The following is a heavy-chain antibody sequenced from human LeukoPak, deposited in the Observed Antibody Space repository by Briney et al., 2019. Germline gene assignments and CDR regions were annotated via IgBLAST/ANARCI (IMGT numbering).Heavy chain of an antibody. CDR2: ISGSGGST. CDR1: GFTVSSNY. CDR3: AKWELSHFDY. V-gene: IGHV3-23*01. D-gene: IGHD1-26*01. J-gene: IGHJ4*02. Sequence: GGSLRLSCAASGFTVSSNYMSWVRQAPGKGLEWVSAISGSGGSTYHADSVKGRFTISRDNSKNTLYLQMNSLRAEDTAVYYCAKWELSHFDYWGQGTLVTVSS.